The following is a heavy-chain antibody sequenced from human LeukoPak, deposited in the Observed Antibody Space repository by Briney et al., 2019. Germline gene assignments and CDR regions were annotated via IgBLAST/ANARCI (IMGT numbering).Heavy chain of an antibody. CDR3: ARDSSSWVPFDY. D-gene: IGHD6-13*01. Sequence: GGSLRLSCAASGFTFSSYSMNWVRQAPGKGLEWVSSISSSSSYIYYADSVKGRFTISRDNAKNSLYLQMNSLRAEDTAVYYCARDSSSWVPFDYWGQGTLVTVSS. CDR2: ISSSSSYI. CDR1: GFTFSSYS. J-gene: IGHJ4*02. V-gene: IGHV3-21*01.